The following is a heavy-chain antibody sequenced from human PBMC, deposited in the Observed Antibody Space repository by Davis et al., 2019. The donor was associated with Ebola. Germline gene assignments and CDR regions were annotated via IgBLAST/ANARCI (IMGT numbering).Heavy chain of an antibody. D-gene: IGHD3-3*01. CDR1: GGSFSGYY. J-gene: IGHJ6*02. V-gene: IGHV4-34*01. CDR2: INHSGST. CDR3: AREGASMEWPLIHHYYGMDV. Sequence: SETLSLTCAVYGGSFSGYYWRWIRQPPGKRLEWIGEINHSGSTNYNPSLKSRVTISVDTSKNQFSLKLSSVTAADTAVYYCAREGASMEWPLIHHYYGMDVWGQGTTVTVSS.